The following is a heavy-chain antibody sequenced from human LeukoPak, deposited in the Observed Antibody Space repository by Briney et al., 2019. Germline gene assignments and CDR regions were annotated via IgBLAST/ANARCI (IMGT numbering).Heavy chain of an antibody. J-gene: IGHJ4*02. CDR1: GGSISSSNW. CDR3: ARGDYRADYFDY. D-gene: IGHD4-17*01. CDR2: IYYSGST. V-gene: IGHV4-39*01. Sequence: SETLSLTCAVSGGSISSSNWWSWVRQPPGKGLEWIGSIYYSGSTYYNPSLKSRVTISVDTSKNQFSLKLSSVTAADTAVYYCARGDYRADYFDYWGQGTLVTVSS.